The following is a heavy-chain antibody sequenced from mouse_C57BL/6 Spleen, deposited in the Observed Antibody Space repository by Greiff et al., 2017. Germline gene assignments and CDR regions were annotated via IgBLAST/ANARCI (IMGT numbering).Heavy chain of an antibody. V-gene: IGHV1-82*01. CDR3: ARGGGWPWFAY. CDR2: IYPGDGDT. J-gene: IGHJ3*01. CDR1: GYAFSSSW. D-gene: IGHD2-3*01. Sequence: VQLQQSGPELVKPGASVKISCKASGYAFSSSWMNWVKQRPGKGLEWIGRIYPGDGDTNYNGKFKGKATLTADKSSSTAYMQLSSLTSEDSAVYFGARGGGWPWFAYWGQGTLVTVSA.